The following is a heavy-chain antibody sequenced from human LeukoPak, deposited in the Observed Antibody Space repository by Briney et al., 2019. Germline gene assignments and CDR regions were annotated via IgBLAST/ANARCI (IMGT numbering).Heavy chain of an antibody. Sequence: ASVKVSCKASGYTFTSYGISWVRQAPGQGLEWMGIINPSGGSTSYAQKFQGRVTMTRDMSTSTVYMELSSLRSEDTAVYYCASGEDYYDSSGYPPSGWGQGTLVTVSS. CDR3: ASGEDYYDSSGYPPSG. CDR2: INPSGGST. D-gene: IGHD3-22*01. V-gene: IGHV1-46*01. J-gene: IGHJ4*02. CDR1: GYTFTSYG.